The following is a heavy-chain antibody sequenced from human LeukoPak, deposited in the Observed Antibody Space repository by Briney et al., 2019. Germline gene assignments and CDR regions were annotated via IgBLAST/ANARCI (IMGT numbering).Heavy chain of an antibody. CDR1: GFTFSSYS. CDR3: ARESLGYCSNSICYYFYMDV. V-gene: IGHV3-48*04. J-gene: IGHJ6*03. Sequence: PGGSLRLSCAASGFTFSSYSMSWVRQVPGKGLEWLSYISGSSSTIYYADSVKGRFTISRDNAKNSVFLQMNSPRAEDTAIYYCARESLGYCSNSICYYFYMDVWGKGTTVTVSS. D-gene: IGHD2-2*01. CDR2: ISGSSSTI.